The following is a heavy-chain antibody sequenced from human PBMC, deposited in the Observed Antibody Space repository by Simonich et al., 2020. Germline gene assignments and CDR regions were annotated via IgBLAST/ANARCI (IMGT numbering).Heavy chain of an antibody. CDR3: ARVGYSNYYYYGMDV. D-gene: IGHD6-13*01. J-gene: IGHJ6*02. Sequence: QVQLQESGPGLVKPSETLSFTCAVSGYSISSGYYWGWIRQPPGTGLEWIGSIYHSGGTYYNPSLKSRVTISVDTSKNQFSLKLSSVTAADTAVYYCARVGYSNYYYYGMDVWGQGTTVTVSS. V-gene: IGHV4-38-2*01. CDR1: GYSISSGYY. CDR2: IYHSGGT.